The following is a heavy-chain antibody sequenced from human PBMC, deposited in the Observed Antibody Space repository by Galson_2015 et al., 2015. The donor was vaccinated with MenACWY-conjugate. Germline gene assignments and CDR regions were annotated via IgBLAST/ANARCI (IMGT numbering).Heavy chain of an antibody. CDR2: INVGSGNT. D-gene: IGHD5-18*01. V-gene: IGHV1-3*01. CDR3: ARAHLGYSYDYFDS. CDR1: GSTFTNYA. Sequence: SVKVSCKASGSTFTNYALHWMRQAPGQRLEWMGWINVGSGNTRSSQKFQGRVTITTDTSASTAYMELSSLRSEDTAVYYCARAHLGYSYDYFDSWGQGTLVTVSS. J-gene: IGHJ4*02.